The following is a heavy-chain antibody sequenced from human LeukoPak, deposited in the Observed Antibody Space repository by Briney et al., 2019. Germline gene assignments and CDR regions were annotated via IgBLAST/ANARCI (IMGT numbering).Heavy chain of an antibody. Sequence: SVKVSCKASGGTLSSYAISWVRQAPGQGLEWMGGIIPIFGTANYAQKFQGRVTITADESTSTAYMELSSLRSEDTAVYYCARDRYAYQLLQGAHDAFDIWGQGTMVTVSS. CDR1: GGTLSSYA. D-gene: IGHD2-2*01. CDR2: IIPIFGTA. V-gene: IGHV1-69*13. CDR3: ARDRYAYQLLQGAHDAFDI. J-gene: IGHJ3*02.